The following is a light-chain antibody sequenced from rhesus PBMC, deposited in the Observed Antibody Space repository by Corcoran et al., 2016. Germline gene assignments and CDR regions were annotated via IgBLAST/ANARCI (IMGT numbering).Light chain of an antibody. CDR3: QQDYSWPLT. Sequence: EIVMTQSPATLSLSPGERATLSCRASQSVSSSLAWYQQKHGQAPKLLIYGASSRATGSPDRFSGSGSGTECTLTISSLEPEDVGVYYCQQDYSWPLTFGGGTKVELK. V-gene: IGKV3-42*01. J-gene: IGKJ4*01. CDR2: GAS. CDR1: QSVSSS.